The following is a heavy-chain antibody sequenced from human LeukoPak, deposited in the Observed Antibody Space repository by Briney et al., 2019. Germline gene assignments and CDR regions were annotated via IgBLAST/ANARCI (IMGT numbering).Heavy chain of an antibody. Sequence: SVKVSCKASGGTFSSYAISWVRQAPGQGLEWMGRIIPILGTANYAQKFQGRVTITADKSTSTAYMELSSLRSEDTAVYYCARCNMGTAMVLRTFYFDYWGQGTLVTVSS. V-gene: IGHV1-69*04. J-gene: IGHJ4*02. CDR1: GGTFSSYA. CDR3: ARCNMGTAMVLRTFYFDY. D-gene: IGHD5-18*01. CDR2: IIPILGTA.